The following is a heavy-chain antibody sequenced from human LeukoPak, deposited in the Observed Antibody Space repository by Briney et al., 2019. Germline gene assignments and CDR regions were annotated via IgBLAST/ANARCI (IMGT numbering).Heavy chain of an antibody. J-gene: IGHJ3*02. CDR3: ARDLQLAFDI. V-gene: IGHV3-74*01. D-gene: IGHD1-1*01. Sequence: GGSLRLSCAASGFTVSSNYMSWVRQAPGKGLVWVSHINSDGSSTRYADSVQGRFTISRDNAKNTVYLQMNSLRVEDTAVYYCARDLQLAFDIWGQGTMVTVSS. CDR1: GFTVSSNY. CDR2: INSDGSST.